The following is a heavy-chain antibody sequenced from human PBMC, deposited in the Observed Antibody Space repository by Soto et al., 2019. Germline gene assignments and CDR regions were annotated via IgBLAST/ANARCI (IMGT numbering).Heavy chain of an antibody. J-gene: IGHJ3*02. CDR3: AREPGNHYGSENPDAFDI. D-gene: IGHD3-10*01. CDR1: GGTFDNYA. CDR2: IIPIFGTA. Sequence: SVKVSCKASGGTFDNYAVSWVRQAPGQGLEWMGGIIPIFGTANYAQKFQGRVTITADESTSTAYMELSSLRSEDTAVYYCAREPGNHYGSENPDAFDIWGQGTMITVSS. V-gene: IGHV1-69*13.